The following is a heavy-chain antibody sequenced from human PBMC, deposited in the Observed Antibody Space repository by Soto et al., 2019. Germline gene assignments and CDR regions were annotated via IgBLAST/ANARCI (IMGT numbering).Heavy chain of an antibody. CDR2: IYYSVRT. D-gene: IGHD6-19*01. J-gene: IGHJ4*02. V-gene: IGHV4-59*08. CDR1: GGSISSYY. CDR3: ARHVYSSGWYNDY. Sequence: QVQLQESGPGLVKPSETLSLTCTVSGGSISSYYWSWIRQPPGKGLEWIGYIYYSVRTNYNPSLKSRVTISVDTNKNQFSLKLSSVTAADTAVYYCARHVYSSGWYNDYWGQGTLVTVSS.